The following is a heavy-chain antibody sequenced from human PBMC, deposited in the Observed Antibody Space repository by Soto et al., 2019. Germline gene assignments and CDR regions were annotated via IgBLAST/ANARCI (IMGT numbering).Heavy chain of an antibody. CDR2: IIPILNTP. V-gene: IGHV1-69*13. J-gene: IGHJ4*02. CDR1: GGMFSSNA. CDR3: ARVGGSLHDAH. Sequence: VASVKVSCKASGGMFSSNAINWVRQAPGQGLEWMGGIIPILNTPKYAQNFQGRVTLTADESTTTAYMELSGLRSEDTAVYYCARVGGSLHDAHWGQGTLVTVLL. D-gene: IGHD1-1*01.